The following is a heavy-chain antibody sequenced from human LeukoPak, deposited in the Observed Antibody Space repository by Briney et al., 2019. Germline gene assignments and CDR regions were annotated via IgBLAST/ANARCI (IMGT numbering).Heavy chain of an antibody. CDR3: ARAERPYDFWSGYYNRYFDY. Sequence: GGSLRLFCAASGFTFSSYWMSWVRQAPGKGLEWVANIKQDGSEKYYVDAVKGRFTISRDNAKNSLYLQMNSLRAEDTAVYYCARAERPYDFWSGYYNRYFDYWGQRTLATVSS. D-gene: IGHD3-3*01. CDR1: GFTFSSYW. J-gene: IGHJ4*02. CDR2: IKQDGSEK. V-gene: IGHV3-7*01.